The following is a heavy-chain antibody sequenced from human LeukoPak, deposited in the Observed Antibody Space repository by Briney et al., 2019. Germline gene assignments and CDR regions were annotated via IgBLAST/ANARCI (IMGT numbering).Heavy chain of an antibody. J-gene: IGHJ3*02. D-gene: IGHD4-17*01. Sequence: GGSLRLSCTASGFTFSTYSMNWVRQAPGKGLEWLSYISDSGSKIFYADPVRGRFTISRDNAKNSLFLQMNSLRAEDTAMLYCARGPYGDYIDAFDIWGQGTMVTVSS. CDR1: GFTFSTYS. V-gene: IGHV3-48*01. CDR2: ISDSGSKI. CDR3: ARGPYGDYIDAFDI.